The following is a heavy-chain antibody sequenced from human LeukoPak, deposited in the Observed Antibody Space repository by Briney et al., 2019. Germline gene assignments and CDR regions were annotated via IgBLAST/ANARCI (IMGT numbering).Heavy chain of an antibody. V-gene: IGHV4-31*03. CDR2: IYYSGST. CDR1: GGSISSGGYS. D-gene: IGHD2-2*01. J-gene: IGHJ4*02. CDR3: ARVSRDIVVVPAAIGGDYFDY. Sequence: PSQTLSLTCTVSGGSISSGGYSWSWIRQHPGKGLEWIGYIYYSGSTYYNPSLKSRVTISVDTSKNQFSLKLSSVTAADTAVYYCARVSRDIVVVPAAIGGDYFDYWGQGTLVTVSS.